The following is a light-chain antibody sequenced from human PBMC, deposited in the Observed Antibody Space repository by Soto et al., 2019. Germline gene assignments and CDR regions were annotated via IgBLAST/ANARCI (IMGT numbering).Light chain of an antibody. Sequence: QSALTQPASVSGSPGQSITISCTGTSSDVGGYNYVSWYQQHPGKAPKLMIYEVSNRPSGVSNRFSGSKSGNTASLTISGLQAEDEDDYYCSSYTSSSTFYVFGTGTKLTVL. CDR2: EVS. J-gene: IGLJ1*01. CDR3: SSYTSSSTFYV. V-gene: IGLV2-14*01. CDR1: SSDVGGYNY.